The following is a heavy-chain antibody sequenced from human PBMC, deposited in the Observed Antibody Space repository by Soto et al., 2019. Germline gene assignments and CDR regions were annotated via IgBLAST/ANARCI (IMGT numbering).Heavy chain of an antibody. D-gene: IGHD6-19*01. J-gene: IGHJ4*02. CDR2: ISYDGSNK. CDR3: ASEVSVAGKYDH. Sequence: QVQLVESGGGVVQPGRSLRLSCAASGFTFSSYAMHWVRQAPGKGLEWVAVISYDGSNKYYADSVKGRFTISRDNSKNTLYLQINSLRAEDTAVYYWASEVSVAGKYDHWGQGTLVTVSS. V-gene: IGHV3-30-3*01. CDR1: GFTFSSYA.